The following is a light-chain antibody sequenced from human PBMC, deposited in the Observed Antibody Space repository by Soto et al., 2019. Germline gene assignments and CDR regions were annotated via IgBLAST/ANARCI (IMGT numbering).Light chain of an antibody. CDR3: QQYGSSPST. CDR2: GAS. Sequence: IVLTQSPGTLSLSPGERVTLSCRASQSLISTSLAWYQQKPGQAPRLLIYGASTRATGIPDRFGGSGSGTDFTLTISRLEPEDFAVYSCQQYGSSPSTFGQGTKVEIK. CDR1: QSLISTS. V-gene: IGKV3-20*01. J-gene: IGKJ1*01.